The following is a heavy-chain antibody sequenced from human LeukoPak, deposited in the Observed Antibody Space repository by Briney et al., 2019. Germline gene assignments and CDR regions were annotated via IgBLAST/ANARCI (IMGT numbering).Heavy chain of an antibody. CDR3: ARKAIDSGWYNFDY. J-gene: IGHJ4*02. Sequence: ASVKVSCMASGYTFTSYGISWVRQAPGQGLEWMGWISAYNGNTNYAQKLQGRVTMTTDTSTSTAYMELRSLRSDDAAVYYCARKAIDSGWYNFDYRGQGTLVTVSS. CDR2: ISAYNGNT. CDR1: GYTFTSYG. V-gene: IGHV1-18*01. D-gene: IGHD6-19*01.